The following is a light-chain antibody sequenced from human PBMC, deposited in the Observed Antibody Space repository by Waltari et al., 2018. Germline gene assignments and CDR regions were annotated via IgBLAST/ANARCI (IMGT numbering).Light chain of an antibody. CDR1: SSNVWGYNL. Sequence: QSALSQPASVSGSPGQSIPISCTGTSSNVWGYNLVSWYQHHPGKAPKLLISDVNKRPSGVSNRFSGSKSGNTASLTISGLQAEDEADYYCYSYAGSSTWVFGGGTNLAVL. J-gene: IGLJ3*02. CDR3: YSYAGSSTWV. V-gene: IGLV2-23*02. CDR2: DVN.